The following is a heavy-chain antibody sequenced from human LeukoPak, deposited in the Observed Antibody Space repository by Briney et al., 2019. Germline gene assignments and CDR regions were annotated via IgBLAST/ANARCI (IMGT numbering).Heavy chain of an antibody. CDR3: ARGAYSYGHKLSEGTIDY. Sequence: ASVTVSCKASGGTFSSYAISWVRQAPGQGLEWMGRIIPILGIANYAQKFQGRVTITADKSTSTAYMELSSLRSEDTAVYYCARGAYSYGHKLSEGTIDYWGQGTLVTVSS. CDR2: IIPILGIA. CDR1: GGTFSSYA. D-gene: IGHD5-18*01. J-gene: IGHJ4*02. V-gene: IGHV1-69*04.